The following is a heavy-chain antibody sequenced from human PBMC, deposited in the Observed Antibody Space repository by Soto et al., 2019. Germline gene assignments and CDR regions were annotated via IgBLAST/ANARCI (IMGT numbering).Heavy chain of an antibody. D-gene: IGHD5-18*01. CDR3: ARDRVTAMVHYGMDV. Sequence: QVQLQESGPGLVKPSETLSLTCTVSGGSISSYYWSWIRQPPGKGLEWIGYIYYSGSTNYNPSLKSRVTISVDTSKNQFSLKLSSVTAADTAVYYCARDRVTAMVHYGMDVWGQGTTVTVSS. CDR2: IYYSGST. J-gene: IGHJ6*02. CDR1: GGSISSYY. V-gene: IGHV4-59*01.